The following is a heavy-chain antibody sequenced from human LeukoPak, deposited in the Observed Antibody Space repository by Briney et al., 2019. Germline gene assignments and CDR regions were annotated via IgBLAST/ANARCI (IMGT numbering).Heavy chain of an antibody. V-gene: IGHV3-23*01. CDR1: GFTFSSYG. CDR3: ARGSSGWSYFDY. D-gene: IGHD6-19*01. J-gene: IGHJ4*02. CDR2: ISGSGGST. Sequence: GGSLRLSCAASGFTFSSYGMSWVRQAPGKGPEWVSAISGSGGSTYYADSVKGRFTISRDNSKNTLYLQMNSLRAEDTAVYYCARGSSGWSYFDYWGQGTLVTVSS.